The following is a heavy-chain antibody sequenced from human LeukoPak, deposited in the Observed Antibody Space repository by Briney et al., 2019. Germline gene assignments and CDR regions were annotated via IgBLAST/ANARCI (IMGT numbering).Heavy chain of an antibody. CDR3: ASSAGIAAALSFDY. Sequence: KPSETLSLTCTVSGGSISSYYWSWIRQPAGKGLEWIGRIYTSGSTNYNPSLKSRVTMSVDTSKNQFSLKLSSVTAADTAVYYCASSAGIAAALSFDYWGQGTLVTVS. J-gene: IGHJ4*02. CDR2: IYTSGST. V-gene: IGHV4-4*07. CDR1: GGSISSYY. D-gene: IGHD6-13*01.